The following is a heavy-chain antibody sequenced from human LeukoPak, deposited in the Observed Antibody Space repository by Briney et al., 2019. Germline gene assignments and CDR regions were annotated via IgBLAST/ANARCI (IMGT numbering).Heavy chain of an antibody. CDR1: GFTFSNAW. D-gene: IGHD3-9*01. V-gene: IGHV3-15*01. Sequence: GGSLRLSCAASGFTFSNAWMSWVRQAPGKGLEWVGRIKSKTDGGTTDYAAPVKGRFTISRDDSKNTLYLQMNSLKIEDTAVYYCTTIYDILTGHVDYWGQGTLVTVSS. CDR2: IKSKTDGGTT. J-gene: IGHJ4*02. CDR3: TTIYDILTGHVDY.